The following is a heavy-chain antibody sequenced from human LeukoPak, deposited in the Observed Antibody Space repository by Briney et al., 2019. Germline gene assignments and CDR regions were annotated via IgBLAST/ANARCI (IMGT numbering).Heavy chain of an antibody. CDR2: ISSSDSTI. CDR1: GFTFSDYY. CDR3: AREALTMIRGVREFDY. J-gene: IGHJ4*02. V-gene: IGHV3-11*04. Sequence: GGSLRLSCAASGFTFSDYYMSWIRQAPGKGLEWVSYISSSDSTIYYADSVKGRFTISRDNSKNTLYLQMNSLRAEDTAVYYCAREALTMIRGVREFDYWGQGTLVTVSS. D-gene: IGHD3-10*01.